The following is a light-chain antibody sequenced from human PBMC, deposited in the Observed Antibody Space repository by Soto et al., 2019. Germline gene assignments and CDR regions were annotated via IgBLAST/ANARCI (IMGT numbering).Light chain of an antibody. CDR1: SSNIGGNS. CDR3: GSWDSSLSAYV. Sequence: QSVLTQPPSVSAAPGRKVTISCSGSSSNIGGNSVSWYQQLPGTAPKLLIYDDNKRPSGIPDRFSGSKSGTSATLGITGFQTGDEADYYCGSWDSSLSAYVFGTGTKVTAL. CDR2: DDN. V-gene: IGLV1-51*01. J-gene: IGLJ1*01.